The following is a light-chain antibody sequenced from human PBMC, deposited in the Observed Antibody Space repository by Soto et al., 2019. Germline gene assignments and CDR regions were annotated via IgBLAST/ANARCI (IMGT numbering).Light chain of an antibody. Sequence: QSVLTQPPSVSGAPGQRVTISCTGSSSNIGAGYDVHWYQQLPGTAPKLLIYGNSNRPSGVPDRFSGSKSGTSASLPITGLQAEDEADYYCQSYDSSLSEVVFGGGTKLTVL. V-gene: IGLV1-40*01. CDR2: GNS. CDR3: QSYDSSLSEVV. J-gene: IGLJ2*01. CDR1: SSNIGAGYD.